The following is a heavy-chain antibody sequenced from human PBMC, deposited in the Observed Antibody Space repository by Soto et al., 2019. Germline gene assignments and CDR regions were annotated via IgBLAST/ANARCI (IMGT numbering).Heavy chain of an antibody. CDR3: ARVVVVVPAAFRGGMDV. D-gene: IGHD2-2*01. CDR1: GGTFSSYA. V-gene: IGHV1-69*06. Sequence: SVKVSCKASGGTFSSYAISWVRQAPGQGLEWMGGIIPIFGTANYAQKFQGRVTITADKSTSTAYMELSSLRSEDTAVYYCARVVVVVPAAFRGGMDVWGQGTTVTVAS. J-gene: IGHJ6*02. CDR2: IIPIFGTA.